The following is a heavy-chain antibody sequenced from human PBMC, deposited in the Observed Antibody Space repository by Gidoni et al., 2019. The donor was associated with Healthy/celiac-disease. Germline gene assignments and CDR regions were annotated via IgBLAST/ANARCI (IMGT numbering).Heavy chain of an antibody. CDR1: GGSFSSGSYY. Sequence: QVQLQESGPGLVKPSETLSLTCTVSGGSFSSGSYYWSWIRQPPGKGLEGIGYIYYSGSTNYNPSLKSRVTISVDTSKNQFSLKLSSVTAADTAVYYCARVLRITMVRGVTNAFDIWGQGTMVTVSS. V-gene: IGHV4-61*01. CDR2: IYYSGST. CDR3: ARVLRITMVRGVTNAFDI. J-gene: IGHJ3*02. D-gene: IGHD3-10*01.